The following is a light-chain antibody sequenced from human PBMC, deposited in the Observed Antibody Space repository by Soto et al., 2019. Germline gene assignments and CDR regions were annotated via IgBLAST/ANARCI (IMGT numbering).Light chain of an antibody. CDR1: SSDVGGYNY. CDR3: SSYTTSNTRQIV. Sequence: QSVLTQPASVSGSPGQSITISCTGTSSDVGGYNYVSWYQQHPGKAPKFMIYDVSNRPSGVSNRFSGSKSGNTASLTISGLQAEDVSDYYCSSYTTSNTRQIVFGTGTKSPS. V-gene: IGLV2-14*01. J-gene: IGLJ1*01. CDR2: DVS.